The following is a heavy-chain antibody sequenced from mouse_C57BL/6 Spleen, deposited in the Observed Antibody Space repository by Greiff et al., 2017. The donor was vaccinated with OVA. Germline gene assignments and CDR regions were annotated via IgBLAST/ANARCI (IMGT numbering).Heavy chain of an antibody. CDR3: ARGGLYEV. CDR1: GYTFTSYW. CDR2: IDPSDSYT. V-gene: IGHV1-50*01. D-gene: IGHD2-12*01. J-gene: IGHJ1*03. Sequence: QVQLQQPGAELVKPGASVKLSCKASGYTFTSYWMQWVKQRPGQGLEWIGEIDPSDSYTNYNQKFKGKATLTVDTSSSPAYMPLSSLTSEDSAVYYCARGGLYEVWGTGTTVTVSS.